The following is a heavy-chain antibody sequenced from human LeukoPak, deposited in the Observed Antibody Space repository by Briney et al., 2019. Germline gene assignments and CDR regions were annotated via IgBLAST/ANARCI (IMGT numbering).Heavy chain of an antibody. V-gene: IGHV4-39*07. CDR1: GGSIDSSSYY. J-gene: IGHJ4*02. Sequence: SETLSLTCAVSGGSIDSSSYYWGWIRQPPGKGLEWIGSIFRTGSTYYSASLKSRVTISVDTSKNQFSLKLSSVTAADTAVYYCARARLLWLGELSRRVTDYFDYWGREPWSPSPQ. D-gene: IGHD3-10*01. CDR3: ARARLLWLGELSRRVTDYFDY. CDR2: IFRTGST.